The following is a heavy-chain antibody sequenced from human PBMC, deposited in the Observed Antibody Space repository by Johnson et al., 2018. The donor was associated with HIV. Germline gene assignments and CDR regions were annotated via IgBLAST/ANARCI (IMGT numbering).Heavy chain of an antibody. Sequence: VQLVESGGGVVQPGRSLRLSCAASGFTFSSYAMHWVRQAPGKGLEWVAVISYDGSEKYYADSVKGRFTISRDRSKNTLYLQVNSLRAEDTAVYYCARGSRYTHDNDDVYLLHAFDIWGQGTMVTVSS. CDR1: GFTFSSYA. J-gene: IGHJ3*02. CDR2: ISYDGSEK. V-gene: IGHV3-30*04. D-gene: IGHD3-16*01. CDR3: ARGSRYTHDNDDVYLLHAFDI.